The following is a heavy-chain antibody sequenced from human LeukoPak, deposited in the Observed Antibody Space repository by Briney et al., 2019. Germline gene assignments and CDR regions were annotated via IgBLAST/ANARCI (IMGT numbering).Heavy chain of an antibody. Sequence: SVKVSCKASGGTFSSYAISWVRQAPGQGLEWMGGIIPIFGTANYAQKFQGRVTITMDESTSTAYMELSSLRSADTAVYYCARGGSRELLGYWGREPWSPSPQ. J-gene: IGHJ4*02. CDR1: GGTFSSYA. D-gene: IGHD1-26*01. CDR3: ARGGSRELLGY. V-gene: IGHV1-69*05. CDR2: IIPIFGTA.